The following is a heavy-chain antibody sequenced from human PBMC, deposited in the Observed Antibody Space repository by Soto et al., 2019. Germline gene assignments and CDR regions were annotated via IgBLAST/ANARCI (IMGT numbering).Heavy chain of an antibody. Sequence: PGGSLRLSCTASGFTFGDYAMSWVRQAPGKGLEWVGFIRSKAYGGKTEYTASVKGRFTISRDDSKSIAYLQMNSLKTEDTAVYYCTRDYDFWSGYYSDYYGMDVWGQGTTVTVSS. CDR3: TRDYDFWSGYYSDYYGMDV. J-gene: IGHJ6*02. CDR2: IRSKAYGGKT. V-gene: IGHV3-49*04. D-gene: IGHD3-3*01. CDR1: GFTFGDYA.